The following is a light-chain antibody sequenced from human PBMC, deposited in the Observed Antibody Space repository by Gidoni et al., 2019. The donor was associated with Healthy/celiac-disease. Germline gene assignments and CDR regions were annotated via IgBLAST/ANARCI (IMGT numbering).Light chain of an antibody. CDR1: QSFSSSY. CDR3: QQYGSSRFT. Sequence: EIVLTQSPGTLSLSPGERATLAFRASQSFSSSYLAWYQQKPGQAPRLLIYGASSRASGIPDRFSGSGSGTDLTITISRLDPDEFAVYYCQQYGSSRFTFGPGTKVDIK. CDR2: GAS. V-gene: IGKV3-20*01. J-gene: IGKJ3*01.